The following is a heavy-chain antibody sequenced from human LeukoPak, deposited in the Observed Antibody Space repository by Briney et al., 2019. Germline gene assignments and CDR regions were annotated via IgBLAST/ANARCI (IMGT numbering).Heavy chain of an antibody. D-gene: IGHD3-10*01. Sequence: SETLSLTCTVSGGSISSYYWSWIRQPAGKGLEWIGRIYTSGSTNYNPSLKSRVTMSVDTSKNQFSLKLSSVTAADTAVYYCAREPYYYGSGSYYNGLEYYFDYWGQGTLVTVSS. CDR3: AREPYYYGSGSYYNGLEYYFDY. J-gene: IGHJ4*02. V-gene: IGHV4-4*07. CDR2: IYTSGST. CDR1: GGSISSYY.